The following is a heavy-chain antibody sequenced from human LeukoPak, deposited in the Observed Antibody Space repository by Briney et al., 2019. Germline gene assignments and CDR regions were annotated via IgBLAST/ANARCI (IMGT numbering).Heavy chain of an antibody. V-gene: IGHV7-4-1*02. CDR2: INTDTGNP. Sequence: ASVKVSCKASGYDFTIYALNWVRQAPGQGLEWMGWINTDTGNPTYAQGFTGRFVFSLDTSVSTAYLQINSLKAEDTAVYYCARDEGGYCSGGTCSFNLWGQGTLVTVSS. CDR1: GYDFTIYA. CDR3: ARDEGGYCSGGTCSFNL. D-gene: IGHD2-15*01. J-gene: IGHJ5*02.